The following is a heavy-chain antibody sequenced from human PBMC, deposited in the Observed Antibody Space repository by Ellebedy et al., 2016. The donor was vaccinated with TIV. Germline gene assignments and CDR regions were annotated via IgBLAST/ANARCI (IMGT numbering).Heavy chain of an antibody. CDR2: IYYSGST. CDR1: GGSISSSSSY. Sequence: SETLSLTCTVSGGSISSSSSYWGWIRQPPGKGLEWIGSIYYSGSTYYNPSLKSRVTVSVDTSKNQFSLKLSSVTAADTAVYYCARRLRDSVTTVVTPEGYYFDYWGQGTLVTVSS. CDR3: ARRLRDSVTTVVTPEGYYFDY. J-gene: IGHJ4*02. V-gene: IGHV4-39*01. D-gene: IGHD4-23*01.